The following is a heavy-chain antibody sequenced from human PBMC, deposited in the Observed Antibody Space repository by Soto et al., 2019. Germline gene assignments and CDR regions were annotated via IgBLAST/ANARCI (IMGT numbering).Heavy chain of an antibody. CDR2: VSSSSTYI. D-gene: IGHD6-13*01. J-gene: IGHJ4*02. CDR3: ARVSHSTTWYGGQLDY. CDR1: GFTFSSYT. Sequence: EVQLVDSGGGLVKPGGSLRLSCAASGFTFSSYTMNWVRQAPGKGLEWVSSVSSSSTYIYYADSVKGRFTISRDNAKNSLYLQMNSLRAEDTAIYYCARVSHSTTWYGGQLDYWGQGTLVTVSS. V-gene: IGHV3-21*01.